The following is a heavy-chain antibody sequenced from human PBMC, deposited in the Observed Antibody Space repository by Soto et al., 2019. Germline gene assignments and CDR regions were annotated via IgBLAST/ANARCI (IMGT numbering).Heavy chain of an antibody. Sequence: SVKVSCKASGGTFRSYSISWVRQAPGQGLEWMGGIIPIFDITNYAQKFQGRVTITADESTSSAYMELSSLGSDDTAVYYCARPDEGGYSSNHHYYYALDVWGQGTTVTVSS. J-gene: IGHJ6*02. D-gene: IGHD3-22*01. CDR1: GGTFRSYS. CDR2: IIPIFDIT. V-gene: IGHV1-69*13. CDR3: ARPDEGGYSSNHHYYYALDV.